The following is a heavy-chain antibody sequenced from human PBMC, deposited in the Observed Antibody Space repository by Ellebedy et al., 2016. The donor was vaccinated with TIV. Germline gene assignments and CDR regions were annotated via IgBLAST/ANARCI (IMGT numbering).Heavy chain of an antibody. CDR1: GFTFSTYA. CDR3: AKDGGELDVVMVGAIPTGTADFDY. D-gene: IGHD2-15*01. Sequence: PGGSLRLSCAASGFTFSTYAMSWVRQAPGKGLEWVSVISGSGGSTYYADSVKGRFTISRDNSNNTLYLQMNTLSAEDTALYYCAKDGGELDVVMVGAIPTGTADFDYWGQGTLVTVSS. V-gene: IGHV3-23*01. J-gene: IGHJ4*02. CDR2: ISGSGGST.